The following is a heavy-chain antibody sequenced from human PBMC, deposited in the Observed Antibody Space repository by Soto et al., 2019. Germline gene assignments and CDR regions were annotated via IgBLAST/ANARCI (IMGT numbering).Heavy chain of an antibody. CDR3: ARDPIRGDGYVFDS. CDR2: INRDGSER. J-gene: IGHJ5*01. CDR1: GFTFSNAW. D-gene: IGHD5-12*01. Sequence: PGGSLRLSCAASGFTFSNAWMSWVRQAPGKGLEWVGRINRDGSERYYVDSVKGRFTISRDNAKNSVYLQMNSLRAEDSAVYYCARDPIRGDGYVFDSRGHGALVTVPS. V-gene: IGHV3-7*01.